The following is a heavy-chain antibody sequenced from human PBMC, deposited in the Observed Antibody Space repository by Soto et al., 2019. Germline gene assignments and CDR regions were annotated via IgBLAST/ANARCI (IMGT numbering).Heavy chain of an antibody. Sequence: QVQLQQWGAGLLKPSETLSLTCAVYGGSFSGYYWTWIRQPPGTGMEWIGEINHSGSTNYNPSLKSRVTISVDTSKNQFSLKLTSVPAADTAVYYCARDKITGLFDYWGQGTLVTVSS. D-gene: IGHD2-8*02. CDR1: GGSFSGYY. J-gene: IGHJ4*02. CDR3: ARDKITGLFDY. CDR2: INHSGST. V-gene: IGHV4-34*01.